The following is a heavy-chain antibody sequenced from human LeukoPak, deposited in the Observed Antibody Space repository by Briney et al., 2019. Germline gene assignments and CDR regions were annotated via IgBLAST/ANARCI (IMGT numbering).Heavy chain of an antibody. D-gene: IGHD2-2*02. CDR3: ARHLGYCSSTSCYTWFGP. J-gene: IGHJ5*02. Sequence: PSETLSLTCSVSGGSISSYYWSWIRPPPGKGLEWIGYIYYSGSTNYNPSLKSRAPISVDTSKNQFSLKLSSVTAADTAVYYCARHLGYCSSTSCYTWFGPWGQGTLVTVSS. V-gene: IGHV4-59*08. CDR2: IYYSGST. CDR1: GGSISSYY.